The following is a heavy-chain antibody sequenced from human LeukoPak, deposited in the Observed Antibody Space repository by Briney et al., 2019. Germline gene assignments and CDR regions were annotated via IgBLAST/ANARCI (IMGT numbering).Heavy chain of an antibody. CDR3: AKDRQEGWGLPDYFDY. CDR2: ISGSGGST. V-gene: IGHV3-23*01. CDR1: GFTFSSYA. D-gene: IGHD1-26*01. Sequence: PGGSPRLSCAASGFTFSSYAMSWVRQAPGKGLEWVSAISGSGGSTYYADSVKGRFTISRDNSKNTLYLQMNSLRAEDTAVYYCAKDRQEGWGLPDYFDYWGQGTLVTVSS. J-gene: IGHJ4*02.